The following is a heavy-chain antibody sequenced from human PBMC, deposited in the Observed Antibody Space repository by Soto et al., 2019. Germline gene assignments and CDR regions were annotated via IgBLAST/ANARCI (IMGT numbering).Heavy chain of an antibody. V-gene: IGHV1-18*01. D-gene: IGHD2-2*01. J-gene: IGHJ3*02. Sequence: ASVKVSCKASGYTFIKYGINWVRQAPGQGLEWMGWISPFSGRTDCARNFRDRVAMTTDPSTSTVYMELTILRSGDTAMYYCPRLRGVAVPAAIPDGFDIWGQGTMVPVS. CDR3: PRLRGVAVPAAIPDGFDI. CDR2: ISPFSGRT. CDR1: GYTFIKYG.